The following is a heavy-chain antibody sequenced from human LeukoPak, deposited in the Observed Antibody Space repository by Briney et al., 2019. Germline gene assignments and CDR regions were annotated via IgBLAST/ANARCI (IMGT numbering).Heavy chain of an antibody. Sequence: GGSLRLSCAASAFTFSRYSMNWVRQAPGKGLEWVANIKQDGSETYFVDSVKGRFTISRDNAKNSVYLQMNSLRAEDTAVYYCARDPYDFWSGYYESYYYMDVWGKGTTVTVSS. CDR2: IKQDGSET. CDR1: AFTFSRYS. J-gene: IGHJ6*03. D-gene: IGHD3-3*01. V-gene: IGHV3-7*01. CDR3: ARDPYDFWSGYYESYYYMDV.